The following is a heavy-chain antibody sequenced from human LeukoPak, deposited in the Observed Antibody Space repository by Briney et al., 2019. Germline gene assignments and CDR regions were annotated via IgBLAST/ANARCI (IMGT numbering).Heavy chain of an antibody. D-gene: IGHD3-3*01. CDR3: AKTYYESSRSGDYYCLNV. CDR2: ISFDGSNN. J-gene: IGHJ6*02. CDR1: GFTFSDYG. V-gene: IGHV3-30*18. Sequence: PGGSLRLSCTASGFTFSDYGMHWVRQTPGKGLEWEALISFDGSNNYYGESVTGRFTISRDNSKNTRFLQMNSLTAEDTAVYYCAKTYYESSRSGDYYCLNVWGQGTTVTVSS.